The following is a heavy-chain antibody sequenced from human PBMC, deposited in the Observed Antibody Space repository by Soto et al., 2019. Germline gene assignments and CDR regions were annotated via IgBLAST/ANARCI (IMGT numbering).Heavy chain of an antibody. V-gene: IGHV3-73*02. CDR1: GIIFSGSD. CDR3: TYSSGKKYYYYGMDV. D-gene: IGHD6-19*01. Sequence: EGQVVESGGGLVQPGGSLKLSCAAPGIIFSGSDMHWVRQASGKGLEWVGRIRNKANSYATTYAASVKGRFTISRDDSKNTAYLQMNSLKTEDTAVYYCTYSSGKKYYYYGMDVWGQGTTVTVSS. J-gene: IGHJ6*02. CDR2: IRNKANSYAT.